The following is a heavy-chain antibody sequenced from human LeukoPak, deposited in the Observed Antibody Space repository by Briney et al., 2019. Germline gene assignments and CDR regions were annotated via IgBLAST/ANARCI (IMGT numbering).Heavy chain of an antibody. Sequence: GGSLRLSCAASGFTFNNYAMNWVRQAPGKGLEWVSVISGSGGTTYYTDSVKGRFTISRDSSKNTLYLQMNSLRAEDTAVYYCAKVSGGGLYYDGMDVWGQGTTVTVSS. CDR1: GFTFNNYA. CDR2: ISGSGGTT. V-gene: IGHV3-23*01. CDR3: AKVSGGGLYYDGMDV. D-gene: IGHD1-14*01. J-gene: IGHJ6*02.